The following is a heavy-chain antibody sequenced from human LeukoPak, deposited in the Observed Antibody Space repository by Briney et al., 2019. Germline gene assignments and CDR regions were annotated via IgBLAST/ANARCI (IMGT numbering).Heavy chain of an antibody. CDR3: ARDAGAAGYGMDV. V-gene: IGHV4-34*01. CDR1: GFTFSSYW. CDR2: INHSGST. J-gene: IGHJ6*02. Sequence: GSLRLSCAASGFTFSSYWMSWVRQPPGKGLEGSGEINHSGSTNYNPSLKGRVTITIDTSRNQFSLKLSSVTAADTAVYYCARDAGAAGYGMDVWGQGTTVTVSS. D-gene: IGHD6-13*01.